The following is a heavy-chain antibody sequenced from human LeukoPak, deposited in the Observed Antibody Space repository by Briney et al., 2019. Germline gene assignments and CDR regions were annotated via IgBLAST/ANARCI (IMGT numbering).Heavy chain of an antibody. CDR2: TYPSGST. J-gene: IGHJ4*02. V-gene: IGHV4-4*09. D-gene: IGHD3-22*01. CDR1: GGSISNYY. CDR3: AGEDSNDISGYRKRSFDH. Sequence: SETLSLTCTVSGGSISNYYWSWIRQSPGKGLEWIGYTYPSGSTNYNPSLKSRVTISVDTSMNQFSLKLTSVTAADTSVYYCAGEDSNDISGYRKRSFDHWGQGTLVIVSS.